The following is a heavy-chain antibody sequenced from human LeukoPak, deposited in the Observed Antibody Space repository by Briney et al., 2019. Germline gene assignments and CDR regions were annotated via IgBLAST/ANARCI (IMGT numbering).Heavy chain of an antibody. Sequence: SETLSLTCTVSGGSITSSHWSWVRRSPGKGLEWIGYIYYSGSTNYNPSPKSRVTISVDTSKNQFSLKLSSVTAADTAVYYCAGGDTAMAQTDYWGQGTLVTVAS. D-gene: IGHD5-18*01. V-gene: IGHV4-59*01. CDR1: GGSITSSH. J-gene: IGHJ4*02. CDR2: IYYSGST. CDR3: AGGDTAMAQTDY.